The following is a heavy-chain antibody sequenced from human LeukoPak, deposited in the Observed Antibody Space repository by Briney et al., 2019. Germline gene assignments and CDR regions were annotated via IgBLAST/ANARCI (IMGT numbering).Heavy chain of an antibody. J-gene: IGHJ6*03. CDR3: AKGLATGYYYYYMDV. D-gene: IGHD6-25*01. Sequence: PGGSLRLSCAASGFTFSSYEMNWVRQAPGKGLEWVSYISSSGSTIYYADSVKGRFTISRDNAKNSLYLQMNSPRAEDTAVYYCAKGLATGYYYYYMDVWGKGTTVTISS. CDR1: GFTFSSYE. CDR2: ISSSGSTI. V-gene: IGHV3-48*03.